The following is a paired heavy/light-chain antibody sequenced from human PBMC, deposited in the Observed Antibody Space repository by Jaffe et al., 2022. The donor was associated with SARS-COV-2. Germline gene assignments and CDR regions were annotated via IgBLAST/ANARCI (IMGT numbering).Light chain of an antibody. Sequence: DIVMTQSPLSLPVTPGEPASISCRSSQSLLHSNGYNYLDWYLQKPGQSPQLLIYLGSNRASGVPDRFSGSGSGTDFTLKISRVEAEDVGVYYCMQALQTPQWTFGQGTKVEIK. CDR3: MQALQTPQWT. CDR2: LGS. V-gene: IGKV2-28*01. CDR1: QSLLHSNGYNY. J-gene: IGKJ1*01.
Heavy chain of an antibody. V-gene: IGHV4-61*02. J-gene: IGHJ6*02. CDR2: IYTSGST. Sequence: QVQLQESGPGLVKPSQTLSLTCTVSGGSISSGSYYWSWIRQPAGKGLEWIGRIYTSGSTNYNPSLKSRVTISVDTSKNQFSLKLSSVTAADTAVYYCARGRYDYDYVWGRPANYYYYYGMDVWGQGTTVTVSS. D-gene: IGHD3-16*01. CDR1: GGSISSGSYY. CDR3: ARGRYDYDYVWGRPANYYYYYGMDV.